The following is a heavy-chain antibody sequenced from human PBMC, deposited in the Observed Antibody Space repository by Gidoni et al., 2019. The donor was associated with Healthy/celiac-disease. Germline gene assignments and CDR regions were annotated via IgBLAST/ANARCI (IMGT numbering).Heavy chain of an antibody. J-gene: IGHJ6*02. V-gene: IGHV1-8*01. CDR2: MTPNSGNT. Sequence: QVQRVQSGAEVKKPGAAVKVSCRASGSTFTSYDINWVRQATGQGLEWMGWMTPNSGNTGYAQKFQGRVTMTRNTSISTAYMELSSLRSEDTAVYYCVSTRILTGQSWAGYYYGMDVWGQGTTVTVSS. D-gene: IGHD3-9*01. CDR1: GSTFTSYD. CDR3: VSTRILTGQSWAGYYYGMDV.